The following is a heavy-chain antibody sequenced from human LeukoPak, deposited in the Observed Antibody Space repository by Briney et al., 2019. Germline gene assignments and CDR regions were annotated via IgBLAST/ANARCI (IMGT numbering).Heavy chain of an antibody. J-gene: IGHJ4*02. V-gene: IGHV4-34*01. CDR2: INHSGST. CDR3: ARGRGYDILTGYRYFDY. D-gene: IGHD3-9*01. CDR1: GGSFSGYY. Sequence: SETLSLTCAVYGGSFSGYYWSWIRQPPGKGLEWMGEINHSGSTNYNPSLKSRVTISVDKSKNQFSLKLSSVTAADTAVYYCARGRGYDILTGYRYFDYWGQGTLVTVSS.